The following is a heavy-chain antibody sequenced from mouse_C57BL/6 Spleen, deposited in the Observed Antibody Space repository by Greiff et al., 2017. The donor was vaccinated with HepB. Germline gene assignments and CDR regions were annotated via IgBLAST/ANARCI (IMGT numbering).Heavy chain of an antibody. Sequence: DVQLQESGAELVRPGASVKLSCTASGFNIKDDYMHWVKQRPEQGLEWIGWIDPENGDTEYASKFQGKATITADTSSNTAYLQLSSLTSEDTAVYYCTVRLPFDYWGQGTTLTVSS. V-gene: IGHV14-4*01. CDR3: TVRLPFDY. CDR1: GFNIKDDY. D-gene: IGHD3-2*02. J-gene: IGHJ2*01. CDR2: IDPENGDT.